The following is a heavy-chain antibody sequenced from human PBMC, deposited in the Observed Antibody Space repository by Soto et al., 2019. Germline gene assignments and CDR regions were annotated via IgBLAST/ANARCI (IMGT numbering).Heavy chain of an antibody. CDR1: GGSIRSGGYH. D-gene: IGHD5-18*01. CDR3: ARDRLMATAGTARHYFGLDV. Sequence: SETLSLTCTVSGGSIRSGGYHWSWVRQNPRRGLEWIGNVYYSGNTYYNPSLKSRLTISVDTSKNQFSLNLSSVTAGDTAVYYCARDRLMATAGTARHYFGLDVWGQGTTVTVSS. V-gene: IGHV4-31*03. CDR2: VYYSGNT. J-gene: IGHJ6*02.